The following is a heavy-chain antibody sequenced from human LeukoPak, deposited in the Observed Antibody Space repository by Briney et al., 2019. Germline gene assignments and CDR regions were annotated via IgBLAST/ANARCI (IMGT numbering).Heavy chain of an antibody. CDR2: ISAYNGNT. D-gene: IGHD3-16*02. CDR3: ARGDENRNYYYYYMDV. CDR1: GYTFTSYG. V-gene: IGHV1-18*01. J-gene: IGHJ6*03. Sequence: ASVKVSCKASGYTFTSYGISWVRQAPGQGLEWMGWISAYNGNTNYAQKLQGRVTMTTDTSTSTAYTELRSLRSDDTAVYYCARGDENRNYYYYYMDVWGKGTTVTVSS.